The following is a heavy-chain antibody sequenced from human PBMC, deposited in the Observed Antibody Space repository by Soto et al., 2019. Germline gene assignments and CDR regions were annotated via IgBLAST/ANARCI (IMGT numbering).Heavy chain of an antibody. CDR1: GYEFDNYG. CDR2: ISGYNGNT. D-gene: IGHD3-10*01. CDR3: ARGLTRFGESTDPCDV. J-gene: IGHJ3*01. Sequence: ASVKVSCKTSGYEFDNYGISWVRQAPGQGLEWMAWISGYNGNTNSAENFHGRVTMTRDTSTRIAYMELKSLRSDDTAVYYCARGLTRFGESTDPCDVWGQGTMVTVSS. V-gene: IGHV1-18*01.